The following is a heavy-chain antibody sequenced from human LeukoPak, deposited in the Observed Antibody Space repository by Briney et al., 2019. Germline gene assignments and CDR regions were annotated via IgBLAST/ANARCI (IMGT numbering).Heavy chain of an antibody. CDR2: IIPIFGTA. Sequence: ASVKVSCKASGGTFSSYAISWVRQAPGQGLEWMGGIIPIFGTANYAQKFQGRVTITADESTSTAYMELSSLRSEDTAVYYCARGRRGYFDWSRTYPPTFDYWGQGTLVTVSS. CDR3: ARGRRGYFDWSRTYPPTFDY. J-gene: IGHJ4*02. V-gene: IGHV1-69*13. CDR1: GGTFSSYA. D-gene: IGHD3-9*01.